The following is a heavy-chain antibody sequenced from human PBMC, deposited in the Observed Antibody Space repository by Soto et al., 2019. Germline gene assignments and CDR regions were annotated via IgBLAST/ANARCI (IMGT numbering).Heavy chain of an antibody. CDR3: ARGRMIVVQLYNWFDP. CDR2: INHSGST. D-gene: IGHD3-22*01. J-gene: IGHJ5*02. Sequence: SETLSLTCTVYGGSFSGYYWSWIRQPPGKGLEWIGEINHSGSTNYNPSLKSRVTISVDTSKNQFSLKLSSVTAADTALYYCARGRMIVVQLYNWFDPWGQGTLVTVSS. CDR1: GGSFSGYY. V-gene: IGHV4-34*01.